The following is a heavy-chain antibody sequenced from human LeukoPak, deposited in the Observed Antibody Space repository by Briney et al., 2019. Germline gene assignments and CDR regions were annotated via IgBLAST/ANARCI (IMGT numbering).Heavy chain of an antibody. CDR1: GFTFNSYE. V-gene: IGHV3-30-3*01. CDR3: ARDVAPYGSGSIDY. D-gene: IGHD3-10*01. J-gene: IGHJ4*02. CDR2: ISDDGSRQ. Sequence: GGSLRLSCAASGFTFNSYEMNWGRQAPGKGLEWVAFISDDGSRQHYADSVKGRFTISRDNSKNTLYLQMNSLRAEDTAVYYCARDVAPYGSGSIDYWGQGTLVTVSS.